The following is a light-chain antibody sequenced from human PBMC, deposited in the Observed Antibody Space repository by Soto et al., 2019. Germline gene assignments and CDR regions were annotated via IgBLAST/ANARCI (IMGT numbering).Light chain of an antibody. Sequence: EIVLTQSPCTLSLAPGERATLSCMARQRGSCRYLAWYHQNPGQAPRLLGYDASYRAPGIPDRFSGSGSGTDFTLTISRLEPEDFNVYYCHQYGSSYTFGPGTKVDIK. V-gene: IGKV3-20*01. CDR3: HQYGSSYT. J-gene: IGKJ3*01. CDR1: QRGSCRY. CDR2: DAS.